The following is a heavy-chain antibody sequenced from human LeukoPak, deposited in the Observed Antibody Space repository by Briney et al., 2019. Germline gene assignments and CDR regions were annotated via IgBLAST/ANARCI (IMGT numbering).Heavy chain of an antibody. CDR2: ISSSSYT. J-gene: IGHJ6*02. Sequence: GGTLRLSCAASGFTFSDYYMSWIRQAPGKGLEWVSYISSSSYTNYADSVKGRFTISRDNAKNSLYLQMNSLRAEDTAVYYCARSQRRSYYGMDVWGQRTSGSASS. D-gene: IGHD1-1*01. CDR1: GFTFSDYY. V-gene: IGHV3-11*03. CDR3: ARSQRRSYYGMDV.